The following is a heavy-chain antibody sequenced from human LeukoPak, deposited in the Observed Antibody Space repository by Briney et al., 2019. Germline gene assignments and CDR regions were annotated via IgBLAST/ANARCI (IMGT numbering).Heavy chain of an antibody. V-gene: IGHV2-70*11. CDR2: IDWDDDK. J-gene: IGHJ4*02. Sequence: SGPALVKPTQTLTLTCTFSGFSLSTSGMCVSWIRQPSGKALEWLARIDWDDDKYYSTSLKTRLTISKDTSKNQVVLTMTNMDPVDTATYYCARGGYCSSTSCFDYWGQGTLVTVSS. D-gene: IGHD2-2*01. CDR3: ARGGYCSSTSCFDY. CDR1: GFSLSTSGMC.